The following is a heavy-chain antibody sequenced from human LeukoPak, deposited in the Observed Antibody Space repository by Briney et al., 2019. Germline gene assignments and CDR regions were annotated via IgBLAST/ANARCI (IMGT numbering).Heavy chain of an antibody. CDR1: GGSISSSSYY. D-gene: IGHD4-17*01. V-gene: IGHV4-39*07. J-gene: IGHJ4*02. CDR2: IYYSGST. CDR3: ARDGPNYGGSDY. Sequence: RSQTLSLTCTVSGGSISSSSYYWGWIRQPPGKGLEWIGSIYYSGSTYYNPSLKSRVTISVDTSKNQFSLKLSSVTAADTAVYYCARDGPNYGGSDYWGQGTLVTVSS.